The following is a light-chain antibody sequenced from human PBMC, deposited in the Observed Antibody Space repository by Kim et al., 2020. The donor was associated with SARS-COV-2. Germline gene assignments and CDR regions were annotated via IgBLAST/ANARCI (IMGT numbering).Light chain of an antibody. CDR3: QAWDSKI. J-gene: IGLJ2*01. Sequence: SYELTQPPSVSVSPGQTASITCSGDKLGDRYTCWYQQKPGQSPVLVIYQGTRRPSGIPERFSGSNSGNTATLTISGTQAMDEADYYCQAWDSKIFGGGTK. CDR1: KLGDRY. V-gene: IGLV3-1*01. CDR2: QGT.